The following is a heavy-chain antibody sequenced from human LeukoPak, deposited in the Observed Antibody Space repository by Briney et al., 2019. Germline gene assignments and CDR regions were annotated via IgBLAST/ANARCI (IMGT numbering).Heavy chain of an antibody. CDR1: GFTFSSYE. CDR3: ARDSYYGSGSYFRYTFDY. CDR2: ISSSGSTI. Sequence: PGGSLRLSCAASGFTFSSYEMNWVRQAPGKGLEWVSYISSSGSTIYYADSVKGRFTISRDNAKNSLYLQMNSLRAEDTAVYYCARDSYYGSGSYFRYTFDYWGQGTLVTVSS. V-gene: IGHV3-48*03. D-gene: IGHD3-10*01. J-gene: IGHJ4*02.